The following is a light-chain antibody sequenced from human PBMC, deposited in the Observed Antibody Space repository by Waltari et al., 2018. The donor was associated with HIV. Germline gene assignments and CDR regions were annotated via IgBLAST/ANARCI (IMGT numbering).Light chain of an antibody. Sequence: QSVLTQPPSASGTPGQRVTISCSGSSSNIGSNNVYWYQQLPRPPHRLLIQRNDQRPSGVSYRFSGSQSVTSASLAISGLRYDDEAEYCCATWDDSLSAWLFGGGTKVTVL. J-gene: IGLJ3*02. CDR2: RND. CDR3: ATWDDSLSAWL. V-gene: IGLV1-47*01. CDR1: SSNIGSNN.